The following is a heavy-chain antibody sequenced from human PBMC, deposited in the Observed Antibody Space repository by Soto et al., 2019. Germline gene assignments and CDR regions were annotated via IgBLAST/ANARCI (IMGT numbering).Heavy chain of an antibody. CDR2: IIPIFGTA. J-gene: IGHJ6*02. Sequence: QVQLVQSGAEVKKPGSSVKVSCKASGGTFSSYAISWVRQSPGQGLEWMGGIIPIFGTANYAQKFQGRVTFTACDSTSTGYMERSILRYAETSVYYCSRAPPQTTPSEGYYCYCMDVWGQGTTVTVSS. V-gene: IGHV1-69*01. D-gene: IGHD2-15*01. CDR1: GGTFSSYA. CDR3: SRAPPQTTPSEGYYCYCMDV.